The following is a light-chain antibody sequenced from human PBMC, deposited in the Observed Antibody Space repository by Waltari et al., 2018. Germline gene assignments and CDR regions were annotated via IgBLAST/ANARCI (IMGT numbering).Light chain of an antibody. CDR3: SSYTSSSPYV. V-gene: IGLV2-14*01. CDR1: SSDVGGYNY. Sequence: QSALTQPASVSGSPGQSITIPCTGTSSDVGGYNYVSWYQQHPGKAPKLMIYDVSNRTSWVSNRFSGSKSVSTASLTISGLQAEDEADYYCSSYTSSSPYVFGTGTNVTVL. CDR2: DVS. J-gene: IGLJ1*01.